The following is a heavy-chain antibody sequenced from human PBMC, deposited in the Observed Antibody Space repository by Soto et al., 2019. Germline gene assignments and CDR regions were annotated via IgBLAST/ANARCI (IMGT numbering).Heavy chain of an antibody. Sequence: SETLSLTCTVSGGSITSGGYSWTWIRQSPGKGLEWIGYTYQSGSAYYNPSLKSRVAISVDRSKNQFSLNLTSVTAADTAVYYCARDYYGMDVWGQGTTVTVSS. CDR1: GGSITSGGYS. CDR2: TYQSGSA. CDR3: ARDYYGMDV. J-gene: IGHJ6*02. V-gene: IGHV4-30-2*06.